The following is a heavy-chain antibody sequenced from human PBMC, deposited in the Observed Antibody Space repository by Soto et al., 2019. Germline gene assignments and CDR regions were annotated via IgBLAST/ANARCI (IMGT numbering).Heavy chain of an antibody. V-gene: IGHV4-39*01. CDR1: GGSISSSSYY. CDR3: ARLGDYYGMDV. Sequence: QLQLQESGPELVKPSETLSLTCTVSGGSISSSSYYWGWNRQRPGKGLEWIGIIYYSGTTYYNPSLKSRVTISVDTSKNQFSLKLSSVTAADTAVYYCARLGDYYGMDVWGQGTTVTVSS. J-gene: IGHJ6*02. D-gene: IGHD3-16*01. CDR2: IYYSGTT.